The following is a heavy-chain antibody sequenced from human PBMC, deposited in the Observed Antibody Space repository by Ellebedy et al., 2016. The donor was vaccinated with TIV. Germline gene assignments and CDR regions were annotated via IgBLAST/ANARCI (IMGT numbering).Heavy chain of an antibody. CDR3: ARDLVDCSSTSCLYLDV. CDR1: GYTFTSYD. CDR2: INPNSGGT. J-gene: IGHJ6*03. D-gene: IGHD2-2*01. V-gene: IGHV1-2*02. Sequence: ASVKVSCXASGYTFTSYDINWVRQAPGQGLEWMGWINPNSGGTNFAQKFQGRVTVTRDTSISTAYMELSRLRSDDTAVYYCARDLVDCSSTSCLYLDVWGKGTTVTVSS.